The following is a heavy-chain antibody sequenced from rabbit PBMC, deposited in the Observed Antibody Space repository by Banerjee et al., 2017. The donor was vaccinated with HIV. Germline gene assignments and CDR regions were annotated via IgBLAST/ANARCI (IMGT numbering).Heavy chain of an antibody. V-gene: IGHV1S40*01. Sequence: QSLEESGGDLVKPGASLTLTCKASGFSFSSGYDMCWVRQAPGKGLEWIGSIYTGSGSTYYASWAKGRFTITRSTSLNTVTLQLNSLTAADTATYFCARESYDDCGNYDLWGPGTLVTVS. J-gene: IGHJ4*01. CDR3: ARESYDDCGNYDL. CDR1: GFSFSSGYD. CDR2: IYTGSGST. D-gene: IGHD2-1*01.